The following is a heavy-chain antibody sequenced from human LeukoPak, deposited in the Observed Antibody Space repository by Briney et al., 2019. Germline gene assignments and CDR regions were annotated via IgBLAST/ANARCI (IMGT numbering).Heavy chain of an antibody. CDR2: INTNTGNP. J-gene: IGHJ3*02. CDR1: GYTFTSYA. CDR3: ARDPGDGYNYDAFDI. D-gene: IGHD5-24*01. Sequence: ASVTVSCKASGYTFTSYAMNWVRQAPGQGLEWMGWINTNTGNPTYAQGFTERFVFSLDTSVSTAYLQISSLKAEDTAVYYCARDPGDGYNYDAFDIWGQGTMVTVSS. V-gene: IGHV7-4-1*02.